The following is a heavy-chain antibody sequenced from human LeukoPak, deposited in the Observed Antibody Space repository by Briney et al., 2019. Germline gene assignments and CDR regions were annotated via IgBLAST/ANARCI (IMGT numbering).Heavy chain of an antibody. CDR2: MKEDGTRK. D-gene: IGHD6-6*01. CDR1: GFAFGRSW. V-gene: IGHV3-7*03. CDR3: AKDPSSSSGSNY. Sequence: GGSLRLSCAASGFAFGRSWMGWARQAPGKGLEWVANMKEDGTRKYYLDSVEGRFTISRDNAKNTVFLQMNSLRAEDTAVYYCAKDPSSSSGSNYWGQGTLVTVSS. J-gene: IGHJ4*02.